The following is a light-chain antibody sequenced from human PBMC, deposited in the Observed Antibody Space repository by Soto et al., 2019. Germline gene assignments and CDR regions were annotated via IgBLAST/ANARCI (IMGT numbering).Light chain of an antibody. CDR1: QNINRY. CDR2: GAS. J-gene: IGKJ2*01. CDR3: QQTFSTLWT. Sequence: DIQMTQSPSSLSTSVGDRVTITCRESQNINRYLNWYQQKPGKVPKLLIHGASNLQSGVSSRFSGSGCWTDYTLLIIDLQPEDVSTYYCQQTFSTLWTFGPGTKLELK. V-gene: IGKV1-39*01.